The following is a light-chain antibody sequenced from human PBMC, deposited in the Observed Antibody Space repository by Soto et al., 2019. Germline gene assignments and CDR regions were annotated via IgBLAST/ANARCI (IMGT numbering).Light chain of an antibody. CDR3: QQYGTSLFT. J-gene: IGKJ3*01. CDR1: QSVSSNY. Sequence: EIVWPQSPGTLSLSPGERATLSCRASQSVSSNYLAWYQQKPGQAPRLLIYGASSRATGIPDRVSGSGSGTDFTLTISRLEPEDLAVYDCQQYGTSLFTFGPGTKVDNK. CDR2: GAS. V-gene: IGKV3-20*01.